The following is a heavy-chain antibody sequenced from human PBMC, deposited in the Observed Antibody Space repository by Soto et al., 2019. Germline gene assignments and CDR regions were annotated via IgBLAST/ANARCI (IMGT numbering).Heavy chain of an antibody. D-gene: IGHD3-3*01. CDR2: ISSSSSTI. CDR1: GFTFSSYS. V-gene: IGHV3-48*02. CDR3: ARDRSVTTPNYGIDV. Sequence: GGSLRLSCAASGFTFSSYSMNWVRQAPGKGLEWVSYISSSSSTIYYADSVKGRFTISRDNAKNSLYLQMNSLRDEDTAVYYCARDRSVTTPNYGIDVWGQGTTVTVSS. J-gene: IGHJ6*02.